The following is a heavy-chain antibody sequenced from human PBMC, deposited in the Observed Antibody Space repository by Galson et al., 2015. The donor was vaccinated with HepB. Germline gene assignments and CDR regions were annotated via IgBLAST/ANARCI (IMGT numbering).Heavy chain of an antibody. Sequence: SVKVSCKVSGYTLTELSIHWVRQAPGRGLEWMGGFDPEDGEKIYAQKLQGRVTMTEDTSTDTAYMKLSSLRSEDTAVYFCLTDTRGGNSGGFDFWGQGTLVTVSS. V-gene: IGHV1-24*01. J-gene: IGHJ4*02. D-gene: IGHD4-23*01. CDR3: LTDTRGGNSGGFDF. CDR2: FDPEDGEK. CDR1: GYTLTELS.